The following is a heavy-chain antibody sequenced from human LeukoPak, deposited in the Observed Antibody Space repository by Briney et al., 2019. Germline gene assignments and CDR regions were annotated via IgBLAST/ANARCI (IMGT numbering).Heavy chain of an antibody. CDR1: GGSISSGGYY. V-gene: IGHV4-61*08. D-gene: IGHD6-13*01. J-gene: IGHJ4*02. CDR2: IYNAATT. Sequence: SETLSLTCTVSGGSISSGGYYWTWIRQPPGKGLDWLGFIYNAATTNYNPSLKSRVTISVDTSKNQFSLKLSSVTAADTAVYYCARGIAAAGSNIDYWGQGTLVTVSS. CDR3: ARGIAAAGSNIDY.